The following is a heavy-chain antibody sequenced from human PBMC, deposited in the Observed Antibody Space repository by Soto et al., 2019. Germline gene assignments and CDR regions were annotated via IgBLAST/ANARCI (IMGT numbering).Heavy chain of an antibody. CDR1: GYTFTAYY. D-gene: IGHD4-17*01. CDR3: ARGVTDHYGSGDWFDP. V-gene: IGHV1-2*02. CDR2: INPNNGGT. J-gene: IGHJ5*02. Sequence: QVQLVQSGAEVKKPGASVTVSCKASGYTFTAYYIHWVRQAPGQGLEWMGWINPNNGGTTYAQKFQGRVTMTRDTSISTAYMELKRLTSDDTAVYYCARGVTDHYGSGDWFDPWGQGTLVTVSS.